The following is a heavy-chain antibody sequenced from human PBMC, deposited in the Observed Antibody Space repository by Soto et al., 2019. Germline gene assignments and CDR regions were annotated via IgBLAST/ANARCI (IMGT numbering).Heavy chain of an antibody. CDR1: NCSLSSYY. CDR2: IYYNGNT. Sequence: PSETLSLTCTVSNCSLSSYYWSWIRQPPGKGLEWIGYIYYNGNTKYNPSLESRVTISVDTSKNQFSLKLTSLTAADTAVYYCARRVQTNSVVVQDNWLDPWGQGTLVTVSS. J-gene: IGHJ5*02. CDR3: ARRVQTNSVVVQDNWLDP. V-gene: IGHV4-59*08. D-gene: IGHD2-15*01.